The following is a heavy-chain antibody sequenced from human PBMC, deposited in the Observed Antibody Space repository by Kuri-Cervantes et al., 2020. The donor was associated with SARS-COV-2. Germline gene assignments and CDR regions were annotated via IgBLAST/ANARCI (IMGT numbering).Heavy chain of an antibody. Sequence: GESLKISCAASGFTFSNAWMSWVRQAPGKGLEWVAVISYDGSNKYYADSVKGRFTISRDNSKNTLYLQMNSLRAEDTAVYYCAREGHGSGSYYYYYMDVWGKGTTVTVSS. V-gene: IGHV3-30-3*01. CDR1: GFTFSNAW. J-gene: IGHJ6*03. CDR3: AREGHGSGSYYYYYMDV. CDR2: ISYDGSNK. D-gene: IGHD3-10*01.